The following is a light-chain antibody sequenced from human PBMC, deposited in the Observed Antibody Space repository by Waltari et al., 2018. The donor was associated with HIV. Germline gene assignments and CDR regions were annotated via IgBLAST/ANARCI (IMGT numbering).Light chain of an antibody. CDR1: STDVGNFNL. Sequence: QSALTQPASVSGSPGQSITISCTGTSTDVGNFNLVSWYQQYPANAPKLLIYEVTKRPSGASNRFSASKSGNTASLTISGLRAEDEADYYCYSYSDTSSSYVFGTGTKVTVL. CDR3: YSYSDTSSSYV. CDR2: EVT. V-gene: IGLV2-23*02. J-gene: IGLJ1*01.